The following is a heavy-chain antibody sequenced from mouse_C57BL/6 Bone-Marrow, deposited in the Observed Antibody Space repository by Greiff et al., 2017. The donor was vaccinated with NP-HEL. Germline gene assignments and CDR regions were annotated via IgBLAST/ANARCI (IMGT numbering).Heavy chain of an antibody. CDR3: ERWESDTRVAPYAMDY. D-gene: IGHD1-1*01. Sequence: VKLQQSGPELVKPGASVKISCKASGYAFSSSWMNWVKQRPGKGLEWIGRIYPGDGDTNYNGKFKGKATLTADKSSSTAYMQLSSLTSEDSAVYVCERWESDTRVAPYAMDYWGQGTSVTVSS. CDR2: IYPGDGDT. J-gene: IGHJ4*01. V-gene: IGHV1-82*01. CDR1: GYAFSSSW.